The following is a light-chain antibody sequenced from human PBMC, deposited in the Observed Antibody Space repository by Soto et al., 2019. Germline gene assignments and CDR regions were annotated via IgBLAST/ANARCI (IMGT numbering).Light chain of an antibody. CDR1: QSVSSY. CDR3: QQRSNWPPFT. CDR2: DAS. Sequence: EIVLIQSPATLSLXPGERATLSCRASQSVSSYLAWYQQKPGQAPRLLIYDASNRATGIPARFSGSGSGTDFTLTISSLEPEDFAVYYCQQRSNWPPFTFGPGTKVDIK. J-gene: IGKJ3*01. V-gene: IGKV3-11*01.